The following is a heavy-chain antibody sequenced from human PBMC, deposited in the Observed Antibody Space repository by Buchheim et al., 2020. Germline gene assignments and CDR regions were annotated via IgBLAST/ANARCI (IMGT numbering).Heavy chain of an antibody. CDR1: GYTFTGYY. J-gene: IGHJ6*02. Sequence: QVQLVQSGAEVKKPGASVKVSCKASGYTFTGYYMHWVRQAPGQGLEWMGWINPNNGGTNYAQKFQGRVTMTRDTSISTAYMELSRLRSDDTAVYYCARDGACTNGVCPYYYYGMDVWGQGTT. V-gene: IGHV1-2*02. CDR2: INPNNGGT. D-gene: IGHD2-8*01. CDR3: ARDGACTNGVCPYYYYGMDV.